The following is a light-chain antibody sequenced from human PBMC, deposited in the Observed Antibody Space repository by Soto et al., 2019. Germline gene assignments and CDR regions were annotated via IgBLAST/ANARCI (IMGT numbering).Light chain of an antibody. Sequence: DIQMTQSPSTLSASVGDRVTITCRASQTIDSWLAWYQQRPGKPPKLLIYKASTLASGVPSRFSGSGSGTAFTLTINSLQPDDLATYYCQQYNSYWTFGQGTKVDI. CDR2: KAS. CDR1: QTIDSW. V-gene: IGKV1-5*03. J-gene: IGKJ1*01. CDR3: QQYNSYWT.